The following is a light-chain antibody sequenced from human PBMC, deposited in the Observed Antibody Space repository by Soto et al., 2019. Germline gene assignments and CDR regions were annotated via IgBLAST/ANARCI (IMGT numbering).Light chain of an antibody. CDR2: TND. CDR1: GSNIGNYS. J-gene: IGLJ1*01. V-gene: IGLV1-44*01. Sequence: QSVLTQSPSASGAPGQRISISCSGSGSNIGNYSVSWVRQLSGTAPKLLIHTNDQRPSGVPDRFSGSKSGTSASLAISGLQSEDEADYYCGSWDDSQNAYVFGGGTKVTVL. CDR3: GSWDDSQNAYV.